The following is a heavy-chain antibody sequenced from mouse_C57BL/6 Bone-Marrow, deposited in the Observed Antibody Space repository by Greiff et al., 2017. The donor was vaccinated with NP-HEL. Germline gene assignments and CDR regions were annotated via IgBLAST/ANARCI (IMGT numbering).Heavy chain of an antibody. Sequence: ESGPGLVKPSQSLSLTCSVTGYSITSGYYWNWIRQFPGNKLEWMGYISYDGSNNYNPSLKNRISITRDTSKNQFFLKLNSVTTEDTATYYCAREGGNFDVWGTGTTVTVSS. J-gene: IGHJ1*03. CDR3: AREGGNFDV. V-gene: IGHV3-6*01. CDR1: GYSITSGYY. CDR2: ISYDGSN.